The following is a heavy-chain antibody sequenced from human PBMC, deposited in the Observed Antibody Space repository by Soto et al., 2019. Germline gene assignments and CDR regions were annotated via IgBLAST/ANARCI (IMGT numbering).Heavy chain of an antibody. CDR1: GGTFSSYT. J-gene: IGHJ4*02. V-gene: IGHV1-69*01. CDR3: ARSHSTTPVAVAGPDYYFGL. D-gene: IGHD6-19*01. CDR2: ISPDVGTT. Sequence: QVQLVQSGAEVKRPGSSLKVSCKASGGTFSSYTVSWLRQIPGQGLGWMGGISPDVGTTNYAQSFQGRVSIPAEESPNTAFMELTTLTSADTAVYCCARSHSTTPVAVAGPDYYFGLWGRGTLVTVSS.